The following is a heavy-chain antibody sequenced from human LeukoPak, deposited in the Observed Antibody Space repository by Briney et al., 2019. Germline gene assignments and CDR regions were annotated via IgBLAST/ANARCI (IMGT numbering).Heavy chain of an antibody. CDR2: INPNSGGT. D-gene: IGHD4-11*01. CDR3: ARVGLQVYYYYGMDV. J-gene: IGHJ6*02. V-gene: IGHV1-2*02. CDR1: GYTFTGYY. Sequence: GASVKVSCKASGYTFTGYYMHWVRQAPGQGLEWMGWINPNSGGTNYAQKFQGRVTMTRDTSISTAYMELSRLRSDDTAVYYCARVGLQVYYYYGMDVWGQGTTVTVSS.